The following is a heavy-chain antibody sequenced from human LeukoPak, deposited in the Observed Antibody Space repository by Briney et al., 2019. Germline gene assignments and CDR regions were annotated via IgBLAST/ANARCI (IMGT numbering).Heavy chain of an antibody. CDR2: ISGSGGST. V-gene: IGHV3-23*01. CDR3: AKDGYSSGWVKPAPPYF. Sequence: PGGSLRLSCAASGFTFSSYAMSWVRQAPGKGLEWVSAISGSGGSTYYADSVKGRFTISRDNPKNTLYLQMNSLRAEDTAVYYCAKDGYSSGWVKPAPPYFWGQGTLVTVSS. CDR1: GFTFSSYA. D-gene: IGHD6-19*01. J-gene: IGHJ4*02.